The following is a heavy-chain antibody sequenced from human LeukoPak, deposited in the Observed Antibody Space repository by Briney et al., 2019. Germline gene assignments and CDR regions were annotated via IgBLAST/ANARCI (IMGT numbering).Heavy chain of an antibody. J-gene: IGHJ6*02. D-gene: IGHD2-2*01. CDR3: ARERCSSTSCPAGMDV. Sequence: KPSETLSLTCTVSGGSISSYYWSWIRQPAGKGLEWIGRIYTSGSTNYNPSLKSRVTMSVDTSKSQFSLKLSSVTAADTAVYYCARERCSSTSCPAGMDVWGQGTTVTVSS. V-gene: IGHV4-4*07. CDR1: GGSISSYY. CDR2: IYTSGST.